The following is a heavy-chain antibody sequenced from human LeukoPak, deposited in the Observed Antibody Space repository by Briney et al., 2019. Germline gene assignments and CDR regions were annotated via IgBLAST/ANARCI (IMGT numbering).Heavy chain of an antibody. V-gene: IGHV1-8*02. CDR2: MNPNSGNT. CDR1: GYTFTSYG. CDR3: ARGLRDSSGREYFQG. D-gene: IGHD3-22*01. J-gene: IGHJ1*01. Sequence: GASVKVSCKASGYTFTSYGISWVRQAPGQGLEWMGWMNPNSGNTGYAQKFQGRVTMTRNTSISTAYMELSSLRSEDTAVYYCARGLRDSSGREYFQGWGQGTLVTVSS.